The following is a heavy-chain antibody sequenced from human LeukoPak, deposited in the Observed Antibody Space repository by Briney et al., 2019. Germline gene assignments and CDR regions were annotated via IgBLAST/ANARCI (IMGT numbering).Heavy chain of an antibody. CDR3: SRGTTWTNYYDSSGYYNWFDP. Sequence: GGSLRLSCAASGFTFSSYSMNWVRQAPGKGLEWVSSISSSSSYIYYADSVKGRFTISRDNAKNSPYLQMNSLRAEDTAVYYCSRGTTWTNYYDSSGYYNWFDPWGQGTLVTVSS. D-gene: IGHD3-22*01. CDR1: GFTFSSYS. J-gene: IGHJ5*02. CDR2: ISSSSSYI. V-gene: IGHV3-21*01.